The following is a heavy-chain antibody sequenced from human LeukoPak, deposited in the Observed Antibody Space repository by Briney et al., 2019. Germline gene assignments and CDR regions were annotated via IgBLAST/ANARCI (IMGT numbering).Heavy chain of an antibody. CDR1: GDAFSGYW. CDR2: INPSSGAT. CDR3: ARDWYGMDV. V-gene: IGHV1-2*02. Sequence: ASVKVSCKASGDAFSGYWIHWVRQAPGQGLEWMGWINPSSGATDYEQKFQGRVTMTRDTSISTAYMELSRLRSGDTAVYYCARDWYGMDVWGQGTTVTVSS. J-gene: IGHJ6*02.